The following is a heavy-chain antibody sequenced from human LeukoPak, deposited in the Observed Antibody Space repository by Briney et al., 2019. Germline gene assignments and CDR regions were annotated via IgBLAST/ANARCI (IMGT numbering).Heavy chain of an antibody. CDR3: AKGAEIDH. CDR1: GFNFNNFA. J-gene: IGHJ4*02. CDR2: MTGPADTT. V-gene: IGHV3-23*01. Sequence: PGGSLSLSCAASGFNFNNFAMSWVRQAPGKGPEWLSAMTGPADTTYYAESVEGRFTISRDYPKSMVYLQMNSLRVEDTAIYYCAKGAEIDHWGQGTLVTVSS.